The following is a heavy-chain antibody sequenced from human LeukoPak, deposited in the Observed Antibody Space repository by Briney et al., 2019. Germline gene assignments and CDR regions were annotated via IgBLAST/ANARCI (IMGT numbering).Heavy chain of an antibody. Sequence: GGSLSLPCAASRFTFSDYYMSWIRQAPGKGLEWVSHISSSGSTIYYADSVKGRFTISRDNAKNSLYLQMNSLRAEDTAVYYCASVVGWYDYYYGMDVWCQGTTVSVSS. CDR1: RFTFSDYY. D-gene: IGHD1-26*01. CDR3: ASVVGWYDYYYGMDV. J-gene: IGHJ6*02. V-gene: IGHV3-11*01. CDR2: ISSSGSTI.